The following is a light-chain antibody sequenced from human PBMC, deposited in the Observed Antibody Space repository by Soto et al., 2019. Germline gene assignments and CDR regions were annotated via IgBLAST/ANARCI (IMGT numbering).Light chain of an antibody. CDR1: QSVLYSSNNKNY. J-gene: IGKJ2*01. CDR2: WAS. Sequence: DIVMTQSPESLAVSLGERATSNCKSSQSVLYSSNNKNYLAWYQQKPGQPPKLLIYWASIRESGVPDRFSGSGSGTDFTLTISSLQAEDVAVYYCQQYYSTPRTFGQGTKLEIK. CDR3: QQYYSTPRT. V-gene: IGKV4-1*01.